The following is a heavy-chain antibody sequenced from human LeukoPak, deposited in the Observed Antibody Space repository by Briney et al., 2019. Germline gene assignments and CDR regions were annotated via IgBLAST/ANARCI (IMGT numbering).Heavy chain of an antibody. J-gene: IGHJ4*02. D-gene: IGHD3-16*01. CDR1: GYTFTGYY. V-gene: IGHV1-2*02. Sequence: AASVKVSCKGSGYTFTGYYVHWGRHAPGQGLEFMGWINPDSGFTNYAQKFKGRVTMTRDTSISTAYLEVRSLTSDDTAVYYCAPTAEAYTSWWKVWGQGTLVTVSS. CDR3: APTAEAYTSWWKV. CDR2: INPDSGFT.